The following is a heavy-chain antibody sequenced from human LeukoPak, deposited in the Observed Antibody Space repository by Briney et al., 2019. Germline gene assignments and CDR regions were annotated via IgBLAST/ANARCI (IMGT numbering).Heavy chain of an antibody. D-gene: IGHD3/OR15-3a*01. CDR2: ISSGGTDI. V-gene: IGHV3-21*01. J-gene: IGHJ3*01. CDR1: GFPLSGYK. Sequence: GGSLRLSCGASGFPLSGYKMIWVRQAPGKGLEWVSFISSGGTDIYYADSVKGRFAVTRDNAEKSLALQMNSLRAEDTAVYYCVRVGQFVVKDALDVWGQGTAVTVSS. CDR3: VRVGQFVVKDALDV.